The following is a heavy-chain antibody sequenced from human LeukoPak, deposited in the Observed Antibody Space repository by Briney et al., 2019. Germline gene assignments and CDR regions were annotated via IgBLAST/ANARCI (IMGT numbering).Heavy chain of an antibody. CDR1: GYTFTSYA. Sequence: GASVRVSCKASGYTFTSYAMHWVRQAPGQRQEWMGWINAGNGNTKYSQKLQGRVTITRDTSASTAYMELSRQRSEDTAVYYCARASLLWFGATAYFDYWGQGTLVTVSS. V-gene: IGHV1-3*01. CDR3: ARASLLWFGATAYFDY. J-gene: IGHJ4*02. CDR2: INAGNGNT. D-gene: IGHD3-10*01.